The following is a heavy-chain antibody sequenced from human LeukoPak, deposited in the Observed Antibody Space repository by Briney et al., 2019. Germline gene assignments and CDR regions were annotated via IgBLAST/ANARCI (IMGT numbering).Heavy chain of an antibody. V-gene: IGHV4-34*01. CDR3: ARRLRPQTPYGSGSPRAFDI. J-gene: IGHJ3*02. D-gene: IGHD3-10*01. CDR1: GGSFSGYY. CDR2: INHSGST. Sequence: SETLSLTCAVYGGSFSGYYWSWTRHPPGKGLEWIGEINHSGSTNYNPSLKSRVTISVDTSKNQFSLKLSSVTAADTAVYYCARRLRPQTPYGSGSPRAFDIWGQGTMVTVSS.